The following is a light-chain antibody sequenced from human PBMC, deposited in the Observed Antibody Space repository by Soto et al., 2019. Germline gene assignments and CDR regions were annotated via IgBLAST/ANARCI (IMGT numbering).Light chain of an antibody. CDR1: QSVTSN. Sequence: EIVLTQSPATLSLSPGERATLSCRASQSVTSNLAWYQQKPGQAPRLLIYDASNRATGIPARFSGSGSGTDSPLTISTQDPKDFAVYYCQQRNNWPTFGPGTKVDIK. V-gene: IGKV3-11*01. CDR3: QQRNNWPT. J-gene: IGKJ3*01. CDR2: DAS.